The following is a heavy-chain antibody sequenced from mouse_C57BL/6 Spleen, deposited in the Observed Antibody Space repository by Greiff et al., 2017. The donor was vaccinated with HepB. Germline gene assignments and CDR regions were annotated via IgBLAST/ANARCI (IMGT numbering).Heavy chain of an antibody. CDR1: GYAFSSSW. CDR3: ARYGGWLLRDAMDY. CDR2: IYPGDGDT. D-gene: IGHD2-3*01. J-gene: IGHJ4*01. Sequence: LVESGPELVKPGASVKISCKASGYAFSSSWMNWVKQRPGKGLEWIGRIYPGDGDTNYNGKFKGKATLTADKSSSTAYMQLSSLTSEDSAVYFCARYGGWLLRDAMDYWGQGTSVTVSS. V-gene: IGHV1-82*01.